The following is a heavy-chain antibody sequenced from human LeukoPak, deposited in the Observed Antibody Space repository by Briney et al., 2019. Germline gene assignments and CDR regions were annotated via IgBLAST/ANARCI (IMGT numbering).Heavy chain of an antibody. D-gene: IGHD3-9*01. V-gene: IGHV1-18*04. CDR1: GYTFTNYG. CDR2: ISAYNGNT. Sequence: GASVKVSCKASGYTFTNYGINWVRQAPGQGLEWMGWISAYNGNTEYAQKLQGRVTMTTDISMSTAYMELRTLRSDDTAVYYCARGGDILTAQKTDYYGMDVWGKGTTVTVSS. J-gene: IGHJ6*04. CDR3: ARGGDILTAQKTDYYGMDV.